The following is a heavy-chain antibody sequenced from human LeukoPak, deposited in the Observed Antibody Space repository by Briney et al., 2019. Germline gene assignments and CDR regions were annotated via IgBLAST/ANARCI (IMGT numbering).Heavy chain of an antibody. CDR2: ISGSGGST. CDR3: AKGQYNWNYAARYYFDY. V-gene: IGHV3-23*01. Sequence: GGSLRLSCAASGFTFSSYAMSWVRQAPGKGLEWVSAISGSGGSTYYADSVKGRFTISRDNSKNTLYLQMNSLRAEDTAVYYCAKGQYNWNYAARYYFDYWGQGTLVTVSS. CDR1: GFTFSSYA. J-gene: IGHJ4*02. D-gene: IGHD1-7*01.